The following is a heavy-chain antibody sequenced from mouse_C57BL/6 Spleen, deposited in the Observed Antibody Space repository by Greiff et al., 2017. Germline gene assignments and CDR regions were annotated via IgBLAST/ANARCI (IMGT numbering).Heavy chain of an antibody. CDR2: IYPGSGNT. CDR3: ARGASYWYFDV. V-gene: IGHV1-76*01. J-gene: IGHJ1*03. D-gene: IGHD6-2*01. CDR1: GYTFTDYY. Sequence: VKLQQSGAELVRPGASVKLSCKASGYTFTDYYINWVKQRPGQGLEWIARIYPGSGNTYYNEKFKGKATLTAEKSSSTAYMQLSSLTSEDSAVYFCARGASYWYFDVWGTGTTVTVSS.